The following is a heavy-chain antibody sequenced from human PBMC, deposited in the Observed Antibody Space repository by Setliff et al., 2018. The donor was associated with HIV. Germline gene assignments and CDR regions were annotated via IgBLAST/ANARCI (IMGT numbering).Heavy chain of an antibody. D-gene: IGHD4-17*01. CDR3: SRSPKGRYGDYVYAFDI. CDR2: IYISGRT. CDR1: GDSISTYY. J-gene: IGHJ3*02. Sequence: PSETLSLTCTVSGDSISTYYWSWIRQPPGKGLEWIGYIYISGRTSYNPSLKSRVTISVDTSKNQFSLKLSPVTAADTAIYYCSRSPKGRYGDYVYAFDIWGQGTMVTVS. V-gene: IGHV4-4*09.